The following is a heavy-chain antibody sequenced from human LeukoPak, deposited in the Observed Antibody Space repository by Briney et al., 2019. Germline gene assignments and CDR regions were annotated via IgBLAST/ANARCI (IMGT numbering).Heavy chain of an antibody. CDR2: ISYDGSNK. CDR3: ARDDYYDSSGLLQH. V-gene: IGHV3-30*04. J-gene: IGHJ1*01. CDR1: GFTFSSYA. D-gene: IGHD3-22*01. Sequence: GGSLRLSCAASGFTFSSYAMHWVRQAPGKGLEWVAVISYDGSNKYYADSVKGRFTISRDNSKNTLYLQMNSLRAEDTAVYYCARDDYYDSSGLLQHWGQGTLVTVSS.